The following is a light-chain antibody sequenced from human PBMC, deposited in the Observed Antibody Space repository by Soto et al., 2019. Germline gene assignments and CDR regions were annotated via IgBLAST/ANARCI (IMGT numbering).Light chain of an antibody. CDR1: TGAVTSGHY. V-gene: IGLV7-46*01. Sequence: QAVVTQEPSLTVSPGGTVTLTCGSSTGAVTSGHYPYWFQKKPGQAPRTLIFDASNKHSWTPARFSGSLLGGKAALTLSGAQPEDEADYYCLLSYTPQPVFGGGTKLTVL. CDR2: DAS. CDR3: LLSYTPQPV. J-gene: IGLJ2*01.